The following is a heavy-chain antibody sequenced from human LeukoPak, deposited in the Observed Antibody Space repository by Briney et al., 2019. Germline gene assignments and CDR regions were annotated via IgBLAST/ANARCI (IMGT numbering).Heavy chain of an antibody. Sequence: SETLSLTCTVSGGSISSYYWSWIRQPPGKGLEWIGYIYYSGSTNYNPSLKSRVTISVDTSKNQFSLKLSSVTAADTAVYYCASRLQYDFDYWGRGTLVTVSS. D-gene: IGHD4-11*01. J-gene: IGHJ4*02. V-gene: IGHV4-59*12. CDR2: IYYSGST. CDR1: GGSISSYY. CDR3: ASRLQYDFDY.